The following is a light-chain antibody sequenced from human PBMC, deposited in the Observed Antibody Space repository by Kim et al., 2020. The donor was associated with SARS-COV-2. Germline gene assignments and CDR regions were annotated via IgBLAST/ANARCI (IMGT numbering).Light chain of an antibody. V-gene: IGKV3-11*01. CDR1: QSVSGY. J-gene: IGKJ4*01. CDR3: QQRSNWPLT. CDR2: DAS. Sequence: PGERATLSCRASQSVSGYLAWYQQKPGQAPRLLIYDASNRAAGIPARISGSGYGTDFTLTISSQEPEDFAVYYCQQRSNWPLTFGGGTKVDIK.